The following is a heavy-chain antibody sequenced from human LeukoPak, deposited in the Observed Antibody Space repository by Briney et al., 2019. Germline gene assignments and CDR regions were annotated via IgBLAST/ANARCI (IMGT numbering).Heavy chain of an antibody. CDR2: IKQDGSEK. CDR3: ARDDGGNWNDLYYYYGMDV. Sequence: GSLRLSCAASGLTFSSYWMSWVRQAPGKGLEWVANIKQDGSEKYYVDSVKGRFTISRDNAKNSLYLQMNSLRAEDTAVYYCARDDGGNWNDLYYYYGMDVWGQGTTVTVSS. CDR1: GLTFSSYW. D-gene: IGHD1-1*01. J-gene: IGHJ6*02. V-gene: IGHV3-7*01.